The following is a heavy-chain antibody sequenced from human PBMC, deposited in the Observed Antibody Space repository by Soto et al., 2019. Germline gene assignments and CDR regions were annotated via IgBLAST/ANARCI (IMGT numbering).Heavy chain of an antibody. CDR1: GYSFTSYG. CDR3: ARDGEVSGTATANYYYGMDV. J-gene: IGHJ6*02. Sequence: ASVKGSCKAAGYSFTSYGSSWVRQAPGQGLERMGWISAYNGNTNYAQKLQGRVTMTTDTSTSTAYMELRSLRSDDTAVYYCARDGEVSGTATANYYYGMDVWGQGTTVTVSS. V-gene: IGHV1-18*04. D-gene: IGHD1-1*01. CDR2: ISAYNGNT.